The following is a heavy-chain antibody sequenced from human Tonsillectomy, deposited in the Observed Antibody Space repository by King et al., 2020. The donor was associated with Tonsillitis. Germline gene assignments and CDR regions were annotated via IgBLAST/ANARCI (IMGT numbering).Heavy chain of an antibody. J-gene: IGHJ4*02. V-gene: IGHV3-30*18. D-gene: IGHD4-11*01. Sequence: QLVQSGGGVVQPGRSLRLSCAASGFTFSSYGMHWVRQAPGKGLEWVAVKSYDGSNKYYADSVKGRFTISRDNSKNTLYLQMNSLRAEDTAVYYCAKEYSNYVWGFDYWGQGTLVTVSS. CDR1: GFTFSSYG. CDR3: AKEYSNYVWGFDY. CDR2: KSYDGSNK.